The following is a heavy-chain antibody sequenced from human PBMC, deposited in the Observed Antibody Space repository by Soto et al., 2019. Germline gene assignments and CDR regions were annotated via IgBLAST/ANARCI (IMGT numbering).Heavy chain of an antibody. CDR3: ARLRGLRYFDWLLYGFDY. D-gene: IGHD3-9*01. J-gene: IGHJ4*02. CDR1: SGSFTGHF. V-gene: IGHV4-34*01. CDR2: INHSGST. Sequence: SETLSLTCAVNSGSFTGHFWAWIRQSPGKGLEWIGEINHSGSTNYNPSLKSRVTISVDTSKNQFSLKLSSVTAADTAVYYCARLRGLRYFDWLLYGFDYWGQGTLVTVSS.